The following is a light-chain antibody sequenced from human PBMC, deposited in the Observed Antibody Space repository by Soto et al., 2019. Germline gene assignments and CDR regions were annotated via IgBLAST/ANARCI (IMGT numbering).Light chain of an antibody. V-gene: IGLV2-8*01. CDR2: ELT. Sequence: QSALTQPPSASGSPGQSVTISCTGTSSDIGGYDYVSWFQHHPGRAPKLMIYELTKRPSGVPDRFSGSRSGNTASLTVSGLQAVDEADYYCSSYAGSNNVIFGGGTKLTVL. J-gene: IGLJ2*01. CDR3: SSYAGSNNVI. CDR1: SSDIGGYDY.